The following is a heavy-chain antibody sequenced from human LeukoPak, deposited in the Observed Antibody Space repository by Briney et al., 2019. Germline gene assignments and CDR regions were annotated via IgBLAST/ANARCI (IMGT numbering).Heavy chain of an antibody. CDR3: ARQAVAARFTWFDP. CDR1: GYSFTNYW. J-gene: IGHJ5*02. D-gene: IGHD6-13*01. V-gene: IGHV5-51*01. Sequence: PGESLKISCMGSGYSFTNYWIGWVRQMPGKGLEWMGIIYPGDSDTRYSPSFQGHVTISADKSISTAYLQWNSLKASDTAMYYCARQAVAARFTWFDPWGQGTLVTVSS. CDR2: IYPGDSDT.